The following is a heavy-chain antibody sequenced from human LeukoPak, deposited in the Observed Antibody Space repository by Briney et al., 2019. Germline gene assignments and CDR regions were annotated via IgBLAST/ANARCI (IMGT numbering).Heavy chain of an antibody. J-gene: IGHJ6*03. CDR3: GREGPTMVNSYHYCYMDV. CDR1: GFTFGSYW. Sequence: PGGSLRLSCAASGFTFGSYWMSWVRQAPGKGLEWVASLRQDGSEKYYEDSVKGRFTISRDNAKNALYLQMHSLRAEDTAVYYCGREGPTMVNSYHYCYMDVWGKGTTVTVSS. D-gene: IGHD4-23*01. V-gene: IGHV3-7*01. CDR2: LRQDGSEK.